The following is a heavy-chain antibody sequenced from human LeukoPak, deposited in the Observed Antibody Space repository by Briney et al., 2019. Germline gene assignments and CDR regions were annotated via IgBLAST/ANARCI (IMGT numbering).Heavy chain of an antibody. J-gene: IGHJ4*02. D-gene: IGHD7-27*01. CDR2: ISSSSSYI. Sequence: GGSLRLSRAASGFTFSSYSMNWVRQAPGKGLEGVSSISSSSSYIYYADSVKGRFTISRDNAKNSLYLQMNSLRAEDTAVYYCARWGLTGDMSFDYWGQGTLVTVSS. CDR3: ARWGLTGDMSFDY. V-gene: IGHV3-21*01. CDR1: GFTFSSYS.